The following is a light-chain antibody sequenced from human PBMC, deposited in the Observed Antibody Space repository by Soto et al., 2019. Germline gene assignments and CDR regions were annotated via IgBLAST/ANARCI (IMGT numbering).Light chain of an antibody. J-gene: IGKJ4*01. CDR2: AAS. V-gene: IGKV1-39*01. CDR3: QQSYSTPLT. Sequence: DIQMTQSPSSLSASVGDRVTITCRASQYISSYLNWYQQKPGKAPKLLIYAASSLQSEVPSRVSGSGYGTDFTLTINSLQPEDFTTYYCQQSYSTPLTFGGGTKVEIK. CDR1: QYISSY.